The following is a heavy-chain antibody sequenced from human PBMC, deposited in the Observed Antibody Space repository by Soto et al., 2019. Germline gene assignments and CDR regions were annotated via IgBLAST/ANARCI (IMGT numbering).Heavy chain of an antibody. CDR2: IYYSGST. CDR3: SSVGRINAAASVGT. Sequence: QVQLQESGPGLVKPSQTLSLTCTVSGGSISSGGYYWSWIRQHPGKGREWIGYIYYSGSTYYNPSLKTRATIPLDASENPFSLELSYVAAADSAVYDCSSVGRINAAASVGTWGQGTLVTVSS. CDR1: GGSISSGGYY. D-gene: IGHD6-25*01. J-gene: IGHJ5*02. V-gene: IGHV4-31*03.